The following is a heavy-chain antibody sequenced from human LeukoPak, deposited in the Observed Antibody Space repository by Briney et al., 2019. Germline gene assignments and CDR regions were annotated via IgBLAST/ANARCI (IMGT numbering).Heavy chain of an antibody. CDR2: INAGNGNT. Sequence: ASVKVSCKASGYTFTSYAMHWVRQAPGQRLEWMGWINAGNGNTKYSQKFQGRVTITRDTSASTAYMELSSLRSEDTAVYYCARGQRGYSGYGSPRFDYWGQGTLVTVSS. V-gene: IGHV1-3*01. CDR3: ARGQRGYSGYGSPRFDY. D-gene: IGHD5-12*01. CDR1: GYTFTSYA. J-gene: IGHJ4*02.